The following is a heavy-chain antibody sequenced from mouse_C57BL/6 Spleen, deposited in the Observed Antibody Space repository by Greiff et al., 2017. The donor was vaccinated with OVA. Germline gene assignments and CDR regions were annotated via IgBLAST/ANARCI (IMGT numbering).Heavy chain of an antibody. CDR3: ARAYYSNGFDY. J-gene: IGHJ2*01. D-gene: IGHD2-5*01. V-gene: IGHV1-82*01. Sequence: QVQLKESGPELVKPGASVKISCKASGYAFSSSWMNWVKQRPGKGLEWIGRIYPGDGDTNYNGKFKGKATLTADKSSSTAYMQLSSLTSEDSAVYFCARAYYSNGFDYWGQGTTLTVSS. CDR2: IYPGDGDT. CDR1: GYAFSSSW.